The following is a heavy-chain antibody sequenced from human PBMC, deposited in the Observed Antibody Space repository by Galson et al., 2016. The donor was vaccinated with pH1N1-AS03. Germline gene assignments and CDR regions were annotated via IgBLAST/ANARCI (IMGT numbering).Heavy chain of an antibody. CDR3: AKGSEFAPTTYDFEY. J-gene: IGHJ4*02. CDR2: ISFDGNNR. D-gene: IGHD3-10*01. V-gene: IGHV3-30*18. Sequence: SLRLSCAASGFIFTSYTMHWVRQAPGKGLEWVAVISFDGNNRYYMDSVKGRFSIARDDSKNTLYLQMNSLRAEDTAVYYCAKGSEFAPTTYDFEYWGQGTLVTVTS. CDR1: GFIFTSYT.